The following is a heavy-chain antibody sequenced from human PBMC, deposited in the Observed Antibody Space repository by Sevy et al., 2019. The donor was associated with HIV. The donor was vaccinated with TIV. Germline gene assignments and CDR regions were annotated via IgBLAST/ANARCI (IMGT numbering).Heavy chain of an antibody. V-gene: IGHV3-11*01. D-gene: IGHD6-6*01. CDR2: ISSSGSTI. CDR1: GFTFSDYY. J-gene: IGHJ4*02. CDR3: ALEEQLVPEKTY. Sequence: GGSLRLSCAASGFTFSDYYMSWIRQAPGKGLEWVSYISSSGSTIYYADSVKGRFTISRDNAKNSLYLQMNSLRAEDTAVYYCALEEQLVPEKTYWGQGTLVTVSS.